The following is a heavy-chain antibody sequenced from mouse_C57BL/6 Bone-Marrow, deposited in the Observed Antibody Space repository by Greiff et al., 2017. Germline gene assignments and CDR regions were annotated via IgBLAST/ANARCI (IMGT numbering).Heavy chain of an antibody. CDR2: IDPANGDT. CDR3: TPYGLFDY. CDR1: GFNIKDYY. J-gene: IGHJ2*01. V-gene: IGHV14-4*01. D-gene: IGHD2-10*02. Sequence: VQLQQSGAELVRPGASVKLSCTASGFNIKDYYMHWVKQRPEQGLEWIGWIDPANGDTEYASKFQGKATITADTSSNTAYLQLSSLTSEDTAVYYCTPYGLFDYWGQGTTLTVSS.